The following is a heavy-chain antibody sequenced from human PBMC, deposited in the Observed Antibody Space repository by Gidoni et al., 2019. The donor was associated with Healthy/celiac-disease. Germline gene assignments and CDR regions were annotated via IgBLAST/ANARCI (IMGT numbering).Heavy chain of an antibody. J-gene: IGHJ4*02. CDR2: IYYSGST. CDR3: ARHVYDFWSGYSGTIDY. CDR1: GGSISSSSYY. D-gene: IGHD3-3*01. Sequence: QLQLQESGPGLVKPSETLSLTCTVPGGSISSSSYYWGWIRQPPGKGLEWIGSIYYSGSTYYNPSLKSRVTISVDTSKNQFSLKLSSVTAADTAVYYCARHVYDFWSGYSGTIDYWGQGTLVTVSS. V-gene: IGHV4-39*01.